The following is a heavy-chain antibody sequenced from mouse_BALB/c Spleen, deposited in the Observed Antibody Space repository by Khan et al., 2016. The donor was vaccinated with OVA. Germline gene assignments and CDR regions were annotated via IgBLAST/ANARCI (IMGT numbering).Heavy chain of an antibody. CDR2: IFPGSGST. Sequence: DLVKPGASVKLSCKASGYTFTSYWTNWIKQRPGQGLEWIGRIFPGSGSTSYNEMLKGKATLTVDTSSSRPYIQLSSLSSEDSAVYFCARSNCGGSSLYAMDHWGQGTSVTVSS. CDR1: GYTFTSYW. V-gene: IGHV1S41*01. D-gene: IGHD1-1*01. CDR3: ARSNCGGSSLYAMDH. J-gene: IGHJ4*01.